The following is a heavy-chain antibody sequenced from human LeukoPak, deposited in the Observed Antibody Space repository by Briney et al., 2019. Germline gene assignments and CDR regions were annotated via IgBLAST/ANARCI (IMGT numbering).Heavy chain of an antibody. J-gene: IGHJ3*02. V-gene: IGHV4-34*01. CDR2: INHSGST. D-gene: IGHD3-22*01. CDR1: GGSFSGYY. Sequence: SETLSLTCAVYGGSFSGYYWSWIRQPPGKGLEWIGEINHSGSTNYNPSLKRRVTISVDTSKNQFSLKLSSVTAADTAVYYCARLYYYDSSGYSTGAFDIWGQGTMVTVSS. CDR3: ARLYYYDSSGYSTGAFDI.